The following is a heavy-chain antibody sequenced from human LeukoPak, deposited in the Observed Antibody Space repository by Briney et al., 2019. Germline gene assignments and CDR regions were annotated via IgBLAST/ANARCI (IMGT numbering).Heavy chain of an antibody. Sequence: SVKVSCKASGGTFSSHAISWVRQAPGQGLEWMGGIIPIFGTANYAQKFQGRVTITADESTSTAYMELSSLRSEDTAVYYCARGSSGWTWYYFDYWGQGTLVTVSS. CDR1: GGTFSSHA. J-gene: IGHJ4*02. CDR3: ARGSSGWTWYYFDY. V-gene: IGHV1-69*13. CDR2: IIPIFGTA. D-gene: IGHD6-19*01.